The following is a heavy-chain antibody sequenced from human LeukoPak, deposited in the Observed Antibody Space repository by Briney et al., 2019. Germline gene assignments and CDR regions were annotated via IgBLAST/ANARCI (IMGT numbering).Heavy chain of an antibody. CDR3: ARVAGVSIINSYYFGN. D-gene: IGHD3-16*02. CDR1: GGSISSGDYY. J-gene: IGHJ4*02. Sequence: SETLSLTCTVSGGSISSGDYYWSWIRQPPGKGLEWIGSVFHSGSTYINPSLKSRVTMSVDTSKNHFSLNLSPVTAADTAVYYCARVAGVSIINSYYFGNWGQGTLVAVSS. CDR2: VFHSGST. V-gene: IGHV4-39*02.